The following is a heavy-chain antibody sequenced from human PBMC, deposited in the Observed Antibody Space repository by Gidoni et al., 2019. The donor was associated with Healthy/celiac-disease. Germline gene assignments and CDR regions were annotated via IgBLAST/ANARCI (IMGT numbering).Heavy chain of an antibody. CDR2: IRGSGGST. J-gene: IGHJ3*02. CDR3: AKDSSGYYSGDAFDI. D-gene: IGHD3-22*01. V-gene: IGHV3-23*01. Sequence: EVQLLESGGGLVQPGGALRLSCAASGVTFSSYAMSWVRQAPGKGLEWFSSIRGSGGSTSYADSVKCRFTISRDNSKNTLYLQMNSLRAEDTAVYYCAKDSSGYYSGDAFDIWGQGTMVTVSS. CDR1: GVTFSSYA.